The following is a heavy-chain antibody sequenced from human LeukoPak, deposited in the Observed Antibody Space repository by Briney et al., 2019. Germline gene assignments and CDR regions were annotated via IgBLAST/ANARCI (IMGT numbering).Heavy chain of an antibody. CDR2: ISSSSSTI. V-gene: IGHV3-48*04. J-gene: IGHJ4*02. CDR1: GFTFSSYS. Sequence: GGSLRLSCAASGFTFSSYSMSWVRQAPGKGLEWVSYISSSSSTIYYADSVKGRFTISRDNAKNSLYLQMNSLRAEDTAVYYCARVVAYSSSPYFDYWGQGTLVTVSS. CDR3: ARVVAYSSSPYFDY. D-gene: IGHD6-6*01.